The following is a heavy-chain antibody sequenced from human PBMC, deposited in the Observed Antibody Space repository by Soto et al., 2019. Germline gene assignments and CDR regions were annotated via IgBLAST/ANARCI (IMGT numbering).Heavy chain of an antibody. CDR1: GVSFNNNG. D-gene: IGHD3-10*01. CDR2: VSPPFRTS. V-gene: IGHV1-69*01. CDR3: ARVLYYGSGSYSPYGMVV. J-gene: IGHJ6*02. Sequence: QVQMVQSGAEVKKPGSSVKVPCKTSGVSFNNNGIGWVRQAPGHGLEWMGGVSPPFRTSNYARKFQGRISITADASTGTVNMELSSLTSEDTAQYYCARVLYYGSGSYSPYGMVVWGQGTTVTVSS.